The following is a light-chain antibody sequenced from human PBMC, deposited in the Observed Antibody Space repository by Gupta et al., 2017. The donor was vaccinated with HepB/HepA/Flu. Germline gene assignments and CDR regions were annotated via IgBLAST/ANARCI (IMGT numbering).Light chain of an antibody. V-gene: IGLV2-23*02. J-gene: IGLJ2*01. Sequence: QSVLTQPASVSGSPGQSITISCTGTRSDVGSYNLVSWYQQHPGKAPKLLIYEVNKWASAVSHRFSGSKSGNMASLTISGLQAEDEDDYYCCAYASTYVVFGGGTTLTVL. CDR3: CAYASTYVV. CDR1: RSDVGSYNL. CDR2: EVN.